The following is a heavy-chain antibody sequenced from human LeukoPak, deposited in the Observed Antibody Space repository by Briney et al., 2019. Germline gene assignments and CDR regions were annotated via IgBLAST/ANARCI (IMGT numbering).Heavy chain of an antibody. CDR3: ARVYLVAGEYNWFDP. V-gene: IGHV4-39*07. J-gene: IGHJ5*02. D-gene: IGHD6-19*01. CDR2: IYYSGNT. Sequence: SETLSLTCTVSGYSISSSGYYWGWIRQPPGKGLEWIGSIYYSGNTYYNPSLKSRVTISVDTSKNQFSLKLSSVTAADTAVYYCARVYLVAGEYNWFDPWGQGTLVTVSS. CDR1: GYSISSSGYY.